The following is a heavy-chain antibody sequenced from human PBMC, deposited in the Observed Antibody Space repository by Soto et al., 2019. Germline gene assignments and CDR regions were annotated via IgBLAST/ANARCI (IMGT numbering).Heavy chain of an antibody. CDR1: GFSLITGVG. CDR2: IFWDKND. Sequence: QITLKESGPSLVRPTETLTLTCTFSGFSLITGVGVGWVRQPPGKALEWLAVIFWDKNDYYRPSLQTRVTISKDTSETQVVLTLTNIDPEDPATYFCTQIIGRGSCGWYFHSWRQATPVTVSS. J-gene: IGHJ4*02. CDR3: TQIIGRGSCGWYFHS. D-gene: IGHD1-26*01. V-gene: IGHV2-5*02.